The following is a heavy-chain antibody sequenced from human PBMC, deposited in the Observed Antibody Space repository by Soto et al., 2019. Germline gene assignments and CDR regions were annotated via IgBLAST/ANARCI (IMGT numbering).Heavy chain of an antibody. Sequence: PSETLSLTCTVSGGSISSSSYYWGWIRQPPGKGLEWIGSIYYSGSTYYNPSLKSRVTISVDTSKNQFSLKLSSVTAADTAVYYCARHGSWDNSGYDLCWFDPWGRGTLVTVSS. CDR3: ARHGSWDNSGYDLCWFDP. V-gene: IGHV4-39*01. CDR1: GGSISSSSYY. J-gene: IGHJ5*02. D-gene: IGHD5-12*01. CDR2: IYYSGST.